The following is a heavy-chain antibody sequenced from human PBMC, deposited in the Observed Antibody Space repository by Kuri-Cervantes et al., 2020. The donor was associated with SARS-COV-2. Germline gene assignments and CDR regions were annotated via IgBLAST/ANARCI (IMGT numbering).Heavy chain of an antibody. Sequence: GGSLRLSCAASGFTFSSYWMSWVRQAPGKGLVWVSRINSDGSSTSYADSVKGRFTISRDNAKNTLYLQMNSLRAEDTAVYYCARVCSGGSCYRYWGQGTLVTVSS. CDR1: GFTFSSYW. V-gene: IGHV3-74*01. D-gene: IGHD2-15*01. CDR2: INSDGSST. CDR3: ARVCSGGSCYRY. J-gene: IGHJ4*02.